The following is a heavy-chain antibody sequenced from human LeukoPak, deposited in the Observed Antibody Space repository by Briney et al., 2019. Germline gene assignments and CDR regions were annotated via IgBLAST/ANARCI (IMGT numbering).Heavy chain of an antibody. CDR3: AKDSYYGSGSYFDY. Sequence: PGGSLRLSCAASGFTFSSYAMHWVRQAPGKGLEWVALISYDGSNKYYADSVKGRFTISRDNSKNTLYLQMNSLRAEDTAVYYCAKDSYYGSGSYFDYWGQGTLVTVSS. V-gene: IGHV3-30*04. CDR1: GFTFSSYA. D-gene: IGHD3-10*01. CDR2: ISYDGSNK. J-gene: IGHJ4*02.